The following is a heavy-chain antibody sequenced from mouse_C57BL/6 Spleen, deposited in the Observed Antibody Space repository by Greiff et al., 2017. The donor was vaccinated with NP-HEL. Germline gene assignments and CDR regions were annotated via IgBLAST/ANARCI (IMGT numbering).Heavy chain of an antibody. V-gene: IGHV1-55*01. D-gene: IGHD1-1*01. CDR3: ARNYGSSYVFAY. Sequence: VQLQQPGAELVKPGASVKMSCKASGYTFTSYWITWVKQRPGQGLEWIGDIYPGSGSTNYNEKFKSKATLTVDTSSSTAYMQLSSLTSEDSAVYYCARNYGSSYVFAYWGQGTLVTVSA. CDR1: GYTFTSYW. J-gene: IGHJ3*01. CDR2: IYPGSGST.